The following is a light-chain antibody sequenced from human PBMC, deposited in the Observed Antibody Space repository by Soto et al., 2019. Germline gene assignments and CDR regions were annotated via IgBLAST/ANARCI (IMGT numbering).Light chain of an antibody. CDR1: SSNIGNNY. V-gene: IGLV1-51*01. Sequence: QSVLTQPPSVSAAPGQKVTISCSGSSSNIGNNYVAWYQQLPGTAPKLLIYDSNKRPSGIPDRFSGSKSGTSATLVITGLQTGDEADYFCGAWDSSLSAGYYVFGTGTTSPS. J-gene: IGLJ1*01. CDR2: DSN. CDR3: GAWDSSLSAGYYV.